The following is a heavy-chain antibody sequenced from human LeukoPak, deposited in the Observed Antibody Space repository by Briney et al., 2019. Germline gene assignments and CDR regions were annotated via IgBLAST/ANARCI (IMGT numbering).Heavy chain of an antibody. CDR2: ISGSGGST. J-gene: IGHJ5*02. CDR3: AKSRSWYGFSWFDP. CDR1: GSTFSSYA. Sequence: GGSLRLSCAASGSTFSSYAMSWVRQAPGKGLEWVSAISGSGGSTYYADSVKGRFTISRDNSKNTLYLQMNSLRAEDTAVYYCAKSRSWYGFSWFDPWGQGTLVTVSS. V-gene: IGHV3-23*01. D-gene: IGHD6-13*01.